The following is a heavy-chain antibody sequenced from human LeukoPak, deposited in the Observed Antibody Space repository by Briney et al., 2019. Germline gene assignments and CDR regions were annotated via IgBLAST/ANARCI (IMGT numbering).Heavy chain of an antibody. Sequence: AGGYLRLSCAAAGFTLSGYWMHWVRQAPGKGLVWVLRINSDGRSIGHADSVKGRFTISRVNAKNTLYLQMNSLRAEDTGVYYCAGGSGTKGDYWGQGTLVTVSS. J-gene: IGHJ4*02. D-gene: IGHD1-26*01. CDR3: AGGSGTKGDY. CDR1: GFTLSGYW. CDR2: INSDGRSI. V-gene: IGHV3-74*01.